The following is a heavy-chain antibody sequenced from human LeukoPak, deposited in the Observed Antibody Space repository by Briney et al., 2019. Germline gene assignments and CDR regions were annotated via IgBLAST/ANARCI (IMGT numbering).Heavy chain of an antibody. CDR1: GGSISSNSHY. CDR2: VYYTGVT. J-gene: IGHJ4*02. CDR3: ARHGGSHDIKT. V-gene: IGHV4-39*01. D-gene: IGHD3-9*01. Sequence: SETLSLTCSVSGGSISSNSHYWGWIRQPPGKGLEWIGTVYYTGVTYYNPSLKSRGTISIDTSKNQFSLKLTSVIAAGTAVYYCARHGGSHDIKTWGQGTLVTVSS.